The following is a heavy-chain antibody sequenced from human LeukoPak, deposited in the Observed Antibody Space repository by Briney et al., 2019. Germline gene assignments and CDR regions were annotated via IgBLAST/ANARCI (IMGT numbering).Heavy chain of an antibody. CDR1: GYTFTGYY. D-gene: IGHD3-10*01. CDR3: ARDYYGSGSYPTLNWFDP. CDR2: INPNSGGT. Sequence: ASVKVSCKVSGYTFTGYYMHWVRQAPGQGLEWMGWINPNSGGTNYAQKFQGRVTMTRDTSISTAYMELSRLRSDDTAVYYCARDYYGSGSYPTLNWFDPWGQGTLVTVSS. V-gene: IGHV1-2*02. J-gene: IGHJ5*02.